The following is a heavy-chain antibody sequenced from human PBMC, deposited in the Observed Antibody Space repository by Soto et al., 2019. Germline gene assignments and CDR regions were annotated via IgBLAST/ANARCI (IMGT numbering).Heavy chain of an antibody. CDR1: GGTFSNYA. V-gene: IGHV1-69*13. Sequence: SVKVSCKASGGTFSNYAFSWVRQAPGQGLEWLGGIMPIFGRADYAQKFRGRVTITADEFTSTAHMELSSLRSEDTSVYYCARDAGIAAAAPPGYYDYYYGMDDWGQGTTVTVSS. D-gene: IGHD6-13*01. CDR2: IMPIFGRA. CDR3: ARDAGIAAAAPPGYYDYYYGMDD. J-gene: IGHJ6*02.